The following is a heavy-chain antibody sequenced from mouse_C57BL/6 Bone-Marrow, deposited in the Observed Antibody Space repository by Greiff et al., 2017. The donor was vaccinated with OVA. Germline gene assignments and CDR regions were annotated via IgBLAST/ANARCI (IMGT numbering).Heavy chain of an antibody. V-gene: IGHV1-7*01. CDR1: GYTFPSYW. Sequence: VQLQQSGAELAKPGASVKLSCKASGYTFPSYWMHWVKQRPGQGLEWIGYINPSSGYTKYNQKFKDKATLTADKSSSTAYMQLSSLTYEDAAVYYCGLTTVVAAVDYGGQGTSVTVSS. J-gene: IGHJ4*01. D-gene: IGHD1-1*01. CDR3: GLTTVVAAVDY. CDR2: INPSSGYT.